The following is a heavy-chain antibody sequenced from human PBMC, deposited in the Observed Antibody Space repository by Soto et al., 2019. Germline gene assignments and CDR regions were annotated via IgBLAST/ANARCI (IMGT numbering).Heavy chain of an antibody. D-gene: IGHD2-2*01. CDR2: IIPIFGTA. V-gene: IGHV1-69*01. CDR3: ARGNRDYCSSTSCYPTHPIPGEGWFDP. J-gene: IGHJ5*02. CDR1: GGTFSSYA. Sequence: QVQLVQSGAEVKKPGSSVKVSCKASGGTFSSYAINWVRQAPGQGLEWMGGIIPIFGTANYAQKFQGRVTITADESTSTAYMELSSLRSEDTAVYYCARGNRDYCSSTSCYPTHPIPGEGWFDPWGQGTLVTVSS.